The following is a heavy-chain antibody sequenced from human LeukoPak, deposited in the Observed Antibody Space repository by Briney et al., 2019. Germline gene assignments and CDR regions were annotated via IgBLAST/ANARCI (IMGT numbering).Heavy chain of an antibody. D-gene: IGHD6-19*01. CDR1: GFTFSNYS. J-gene: IGHJ4*02. Sequence: GGSLRLSCTASGFTFSNYSMNWVRQAPGKGLEWVSSISSRGNYIYYADLLKGRFTISRDNAKNSLYLQMNSLRAEDTAVYYCARGHSSGWYYFDYWGQGTLVTVSS. CDR3: ARGHSSGWYYFDY. CDR2: ISSRGNYI. V-gene: IGHV3-21*01.